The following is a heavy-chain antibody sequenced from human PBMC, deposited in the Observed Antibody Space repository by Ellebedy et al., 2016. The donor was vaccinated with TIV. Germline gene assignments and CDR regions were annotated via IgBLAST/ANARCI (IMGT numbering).Heavy chain of an antibody. CDR1: GFSFSNYG. V-gene: IGHV3-30*18. CDR3: AKDGAGSSSWYTEYFQH. CDR2: ISYDGSNK. J-gene: IGHJ1*01. Sequence: GGSLRLXCAAFGFSFSNYGMHWVRQAPGKGLEWVALISYDGSNKYYADSVKGRFTISRDNSKSTLFLQMNSLRAEDTAVYYCAKDGAGSSSWYTEYFQHWGQGTLVTVSS. D-gene: IGHD6-13*01.